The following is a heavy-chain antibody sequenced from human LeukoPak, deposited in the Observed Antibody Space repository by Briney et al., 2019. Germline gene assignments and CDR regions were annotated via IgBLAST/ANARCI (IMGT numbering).Heavy chain of an antibody. J-gene: IGHJ6*02. CDR1: GGSLSGFY. CDR2: VYYSGST. V-gene: IGHV4-59*01. D-gene: IGHD3-3*01. CDR3: ASGRATDFWSGYRPYYYYGMDV. Sequence: PSETLSLTCTVSGGSLSGFYWSWIRQPPGAGLEWIGYVYYSGSTTYNPSLKSRVTISVDTSKNQFSLRLGSVTAADTAVYYCASGRATDFWSGYRPYYYYGMDVWGQGTTVTVSS.